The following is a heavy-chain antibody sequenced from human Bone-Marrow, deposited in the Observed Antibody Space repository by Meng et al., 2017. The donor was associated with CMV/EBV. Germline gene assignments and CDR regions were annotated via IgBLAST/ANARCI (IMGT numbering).Heavy chain of an antibody. J-gene: IGHJ4*02. Sequence: GESLKISCAASGFTFSSYAMSWVRQAPGKGLEWVSAISGSGGSTYYADSVRGRFTISSDNTKNTLYLQMNSLRAEDTAAYYCADGGNGIDYWGQGTLVTVSS. CDR3: ADGGNGIDY. CDR1: GFTFSSYA. CDR2: ISGSGGST. V-gene: IGHV3-23*01. D-gene: IGHD4-23*01.